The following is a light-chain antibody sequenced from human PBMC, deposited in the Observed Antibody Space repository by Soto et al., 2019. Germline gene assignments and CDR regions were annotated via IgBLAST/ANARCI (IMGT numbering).Light chain of an antibody. J-gene: IGKJ2*01. CDR1: QSVSSSY. V-gene: IGKV3-20*01. CDR3: QQYGSSPGYT. Sequence: EIVLTQSPGTLSLSPGERATLSCRASQSVSSSYLAWYQQKPGQAPRLLIYGASSRATGIPDRFSGSGSGTDFTLTISCLDPEDFAVYYCQQYGSSPGYTFGQGTKREIK. CDR2: GAS.